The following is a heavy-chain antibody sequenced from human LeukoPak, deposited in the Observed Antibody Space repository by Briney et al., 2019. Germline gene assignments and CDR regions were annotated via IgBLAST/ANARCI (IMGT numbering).Heavy chain of an antibody. CDR2: IYYSGST. CDR1: GGSISSSSYY. J-gene: IGHJ4*02. V-gene: IGHV4-39*01. CDR3: ASLRFLEWFFGTTSEYYFDY. D-gene: IGHD3-3*01. Sequence: SETLSLTCTVSGGSISSSSYYWGWIRQPPGKGLEWIGSIYYSGSTYYNPSLKSRVTISVDTSKNQFSLKLSSVTAADTAVYYCASLRFLEWFFGTTSEYYFDYWGQGTLVTVYS.